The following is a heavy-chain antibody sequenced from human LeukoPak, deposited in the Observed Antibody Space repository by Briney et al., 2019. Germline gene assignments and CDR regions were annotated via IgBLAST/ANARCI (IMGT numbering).Heavy chain of an antibody. V-gene: IGHV1-2*02. D-gene: IGHD2-2*01. CDR1: GYTFTGYY. J-gene: IGHJ5*02. CDR2: INPNSGGT. Sequence: ASVKVSCKASGYTFTGYYMHWVRQAPGQGLEWMGWINPNSGGTNYAQKFQGRVTMTRDTSISTAYMELSRLRSDDTAVYYYARGRNCSSTSCYGGWFDPWGQGTLVTVSS. CDR3: ARGRNCSSTSCYGGWFDP.